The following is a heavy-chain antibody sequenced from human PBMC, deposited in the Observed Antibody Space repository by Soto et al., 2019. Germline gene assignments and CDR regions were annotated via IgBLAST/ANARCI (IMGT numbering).Heavy chain of an antibody. CDR2: INSDGSST. Sequence: GSLRLSCAASRFTFSSFWFHWVRQAPGKGLVWVSHINSDGSSTSYADSVKGRFTISRDNAKNTLYLQMNSLRAEDTAVYYCARGIAAAAFDIWGEGTMVTVSS. D-gene: IGHD6-13*01. V-gene: IGHV3-74*01. CDR1: RFTFSSFW. J-gene: IGHJ3*02. CDR3: ARGIAAAAFDI.